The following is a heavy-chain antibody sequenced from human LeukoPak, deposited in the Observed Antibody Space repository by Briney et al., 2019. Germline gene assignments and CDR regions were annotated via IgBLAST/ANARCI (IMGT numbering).Heavy chain of an antibody. CDR1: GSSISSYY. CDR2: IYTSGST. CDR3: ARDSTHYYYYYMDV. V-gene: IGHV4-4*07. Sequence: SETLSLTCTVSGSSISSYYWSWIRQPAGKGLEWIGRIYTSGSTNYNPSLKSRVTMSVDTSKNQFSLKLSSVTAADTAVYYCARDSTHYYYYYMDVWGKGTTVTISS. J-gene: IGHJ6*03.